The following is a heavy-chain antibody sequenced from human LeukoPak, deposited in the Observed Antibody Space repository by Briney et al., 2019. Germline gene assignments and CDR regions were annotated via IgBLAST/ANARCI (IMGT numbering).Heavy chain of an antibody. J-gene: IGHJ4*02. CDR2: INPNSGGT. D-gene: IGHD6-19*01. CDR1: GYTFTGYY. CDR3: ARGSIAVAVFFDY. Sequence: ASVKVSCKASGYTFTGYYMHWVRQAPGQGLEWMGWINPNSGGTNYAQKFQGRVTMTRDTSISTAYMELSRLRSDDTAVYYCARGSIAVAVFFDYWGRGTLVTVSS. V-gene: IGHV1-2*02.